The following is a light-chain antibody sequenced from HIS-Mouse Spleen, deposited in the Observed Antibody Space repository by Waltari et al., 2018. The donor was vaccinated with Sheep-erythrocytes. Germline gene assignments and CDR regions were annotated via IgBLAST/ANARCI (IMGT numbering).Light chain of an antibody. J-gene: IGLJ3*02. CDR3: CSYAGSSTWV. V-gene: IGLV2-23*01. CDR1: SSDGGSHNL. Sequence: QSALTQPASVSGSPGQSITISCTGTSSDGGSHNLVSWYQQHPGKAPKLMIYEGSKRPSGVSNRFSGSKSGNTASLTISGLQAEDEADYYCCSYAGSSTWVFGGGTKLTVL. CDR2: EGS.